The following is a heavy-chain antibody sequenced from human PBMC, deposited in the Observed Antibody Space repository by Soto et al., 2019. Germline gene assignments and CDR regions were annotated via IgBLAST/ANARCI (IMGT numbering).Heavy chain of an antibody. CDR1: GGTFSSYS. CDR3: ARGGAVVVPGSVDRHNWFDP. J-gene: IGHJ5*02. Sequence: QVQLVQSGAEVKKPGSSVKVSCEASGGTFSSYSFSWVRQAPGQGLEWMGRVVPILGMANYAQKFQGRVTITAYKSTSTVYMEMRSLRSDDTAVYYCARGGAVVVPGSVDRHNWFDPWGQGTLVTVSS. D-gene: IGHD2-2*01. CDR2: VVPILGMA. V-gene: IGHV1-69*02.